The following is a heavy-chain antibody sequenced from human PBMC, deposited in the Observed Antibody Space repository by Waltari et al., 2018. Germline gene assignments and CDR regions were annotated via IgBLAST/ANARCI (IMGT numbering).Heavy chain of an antibody. CDR2: ISYDGSDT. J-gene: IGHJ4*02. D-gene: IGHD3-10*01. V-gene: IGHV3-30*03. Sequence: QVQLVESGGGVVQPGRSLRLSCAASGFTFSNFAIHWVRQAPGKGLEWVAMISYDGSDTQYGDSVKGRFTVSRDNSKNVVYLQMNNVRTEDTALYYCARLRVTMFQGVINDFDHWGQGALVTVSS. CDR1: GFTFSNFA. CDR3: ARLRVTMFQGVINDFDH.